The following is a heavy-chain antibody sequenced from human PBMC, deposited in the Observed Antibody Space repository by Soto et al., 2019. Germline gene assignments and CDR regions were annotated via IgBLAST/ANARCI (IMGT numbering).Heavy chain of an antibody. CDR2: INPDGGGT. D-gene: IGHD2-21*02. Sequence: ASVKVSCKASGYTFDSYYIHWVRQAPGQRLEWMGLINPDGGGTSYAQNLRGRVTMTRDTSTSTVYMELSSLRSEDTAMYYCARDPYCGGDCYHFDFWGQGTLVTVSS. V-gene: IGHV1-46*02. J-gene: IGHJ4*02. CDR1: GYTFDSYY. CDR3: ARDPYCGGDCYHFDF.